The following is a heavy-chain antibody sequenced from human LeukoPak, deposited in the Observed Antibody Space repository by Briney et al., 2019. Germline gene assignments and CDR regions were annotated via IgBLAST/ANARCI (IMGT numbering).Heavy chain of an antibody. CDR3: AKVYGSGSYQDY. Sequence: PGGSLRLSCAASGFTFSSYAMSWVRQAPGKGLEWVSAISGSGGSTYYADSVKGRFTISRDNSKNTPYPQMNSLRAEDTAVYYCAKVYGSGSYQDYWGQGTLVTVSS. J-gene: IGHJ4*02. D-gene: IGHD3-10*01. CDR1: GFTFSSYA. V-gene: IGHV3-23*01. CDR2: ISGSGGST.